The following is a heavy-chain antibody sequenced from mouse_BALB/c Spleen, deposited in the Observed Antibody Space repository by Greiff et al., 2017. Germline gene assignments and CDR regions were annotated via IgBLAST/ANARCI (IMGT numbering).Heavy chain of an antibody. CDR1: GYTFTSYT. CDR3: ARCGNYAPYAMDY. CDR2: INPSSGYT. V-gene: IGHV1-4*02. Sequence: QVQLKESAAELARPGASVKMSCKASGYTFTSYTMHWVKQRPGQGLEWIGYINPSSGYTEYNQKFKDKTTLTADKSSSTAYMQLSSLTSEDSAVYDCARCGNYAPYAMDYWGQGTSVTVSS. J-gene: IGHJ4*01. D-gene: IGHD2-1*01.